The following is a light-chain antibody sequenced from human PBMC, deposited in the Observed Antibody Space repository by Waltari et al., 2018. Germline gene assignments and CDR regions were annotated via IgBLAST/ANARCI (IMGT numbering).Light chain of an antibody. CDR1: DSDFGAYDF. V-gene: IGLV2-14*01. CDR2: EVS. J-gene: IGLJ1*01. CDR3: SSYTTSSAPGV. Sequence: QSALTQPASVSGSPGPSITISCSGTDSDFGAYDFVSWYQQHPGKAPHLIIYEVSNRPSGISNRFSASKSGNTASLTISGLQAEDEADYYCSSYTTSSAPGVFGTGTRVTVL.